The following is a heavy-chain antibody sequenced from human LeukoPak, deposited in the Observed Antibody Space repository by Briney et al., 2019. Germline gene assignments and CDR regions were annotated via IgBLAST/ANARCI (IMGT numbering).Heavy chain of an antibody. Sequence: GGSLRLSCAASGFTFSSYAMHWVRQAPGKGLEWVAVISYDGSNKYYADSVKGRFTISRDNSKNTLCLQMNSLRAEDTAVYYCATESSKVWFGELGPPPFDYWGQGTLVTVSS. CDR3: ATESSKVWFGELGPPPFDY. J-gene: IGHJ4*02. CDR1: GFTFSSYA. D-gene: IGHD3-10*01. V-gene: IGHV3-30*04. CDR2: ISYDGSNK.